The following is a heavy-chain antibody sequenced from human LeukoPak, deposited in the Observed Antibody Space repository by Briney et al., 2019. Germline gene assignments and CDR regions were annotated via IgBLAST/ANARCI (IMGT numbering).Heavy chain of an antibody. Sequence: PGGSLRLSCAASGFTFSSYSMNWVRQAPEKGLEWVSSISSSSSYIYYADSVKGRFTISRDNAKNSLYLQMNSLRAEDTAVYYCARHYDILTGQYFDYWGQGTLVTVSS. D-gene: IGHD3-9*01. CDR1: GFTFSSYS. CDR2: ISSSSSYI. CDR3: ARHYDILTGQYFDY. J-gene: IGHJ4*02. V-gene: IGHV3-21*01.